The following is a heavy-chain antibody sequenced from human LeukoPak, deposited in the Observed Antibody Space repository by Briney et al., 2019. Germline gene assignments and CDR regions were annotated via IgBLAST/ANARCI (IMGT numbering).Heavy chain of an antibody. V-gene: IGHV1-18*01. D-gene: IGHD3-3*01. J-gene: IGHJ6*02. CDR2: ISAYNGNT. CDR1: GYTFTSYG. Sequence: ASVKVSCKASGYTFTSYGISWVRQAPGQGLEWMGWISAYNGNTNYAQKLQGRVTMTTDTSTSTAYMELRSLRSDDTAAYYCARDSLPFFGAYYGMDVWGQGTTVTVSS. CDR3: ARDSLPFFGAYYGMDV.